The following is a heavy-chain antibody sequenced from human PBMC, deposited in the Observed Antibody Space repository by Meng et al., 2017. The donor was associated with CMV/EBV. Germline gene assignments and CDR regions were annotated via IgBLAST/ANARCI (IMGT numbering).Heavy chain of an antibody. Sequence: YGSSWGRQAPGQGLEWMEWISSYNGNTNYAQKLQGRVTMTTDTSTSTAYMELRSLRSDDTAVYYCARVIPSSGYCSSTSCYTSWFDPWGQGTLVTVSS. CDR1: YG. V-gene: IGHV1-18*01. J-gene: IGHJ5*02. D-gene: IGHD2-2*02. CDR3: ARVIPSSGYCSSTSCYTSWFDP. CDR2: ISSYNGNT.